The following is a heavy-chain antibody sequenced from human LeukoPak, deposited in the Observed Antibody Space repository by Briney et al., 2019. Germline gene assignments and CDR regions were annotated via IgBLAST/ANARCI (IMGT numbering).Heavy chain of an antibody. J-gene: IGHJ4*02. D-gene: IGHD3-10*01. CDR1: GFTVSSKY. Sequence: GGSLRLSCAASGFTVSSKYMSWVRQAPGKGLEHVSTINTNGDDTYYADSVKGRFTISRDNSKRTLYLQMSSLRAEDTAVYYCVKDLRGGGYYTSFDYWGQGTLVTVSS. CDR2: INTNGDDT. CDR3: VKDLRGGGYYTSFDY. V-gene: IGHV3-64D*09.